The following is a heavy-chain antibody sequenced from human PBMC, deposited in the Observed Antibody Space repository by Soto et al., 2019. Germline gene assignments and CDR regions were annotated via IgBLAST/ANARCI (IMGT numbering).Heavy chain of an antibody. CDR2: IYYSGST. CDR3: ARGLRYCSSTSCPHHFDY. CDR1: GGSISSGGYY. J-gene: IGHJ4*02. Sequence: SETLSLTCTVSGGSISSGGYYWSWIRQHPGKGLEWIGYIYYSGSTYYNPSLKSRVTISVDTSKNQFSLKLSSVTAADTAVYYCARGLRYCSSTSCPHHFDYWGQGTLVTVSS. D-gene: IGHD2-2*01. V-gene: IGHV4-31*03.